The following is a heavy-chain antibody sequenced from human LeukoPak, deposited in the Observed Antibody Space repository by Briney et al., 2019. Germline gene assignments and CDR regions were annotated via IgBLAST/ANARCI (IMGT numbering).Heavy chain of an antibody. J-gene: IGHJ4*02. Sequence: ASVKVSCKASGYSFTGYYMHWVRQAPGQGLEWMGWINPNSGGTKYAQKFQGRVTMTRDTSISTAYLELSSLTFDDTAVYYCARVDATSLAVHYWGQGTLVTVSS. CDR1: GYSFTGYY. D-gene: IGHD5-24*01. CDR3: ARVDATSLAVHY. CDR2: INPNSGGT. V-gene: IGHV1-2*02.